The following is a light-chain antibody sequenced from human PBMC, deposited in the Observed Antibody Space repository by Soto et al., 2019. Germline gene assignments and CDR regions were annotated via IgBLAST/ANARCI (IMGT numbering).Light chain of an antibody. J-gene: IGLJ2*01. Sequence: QLVLTQSPSASASLGASVKLTCTLSSGHSSYAIAWHQQQPEKGPRYLMKLSGDGSHSKGDGIPDRFSCSSSGAERYLTISSLQSEDEADYYCQTWDTGARVVFGGGTKLTVL. V-gene: IGLV4-69*01. CDR2: LSGDGSH. CDR1: SGHSSYA. CDR3: QTWDTGARVV.